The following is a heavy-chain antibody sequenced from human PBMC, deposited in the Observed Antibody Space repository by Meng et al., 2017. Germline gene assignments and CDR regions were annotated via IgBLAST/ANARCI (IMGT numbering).Heavy chain of an antibody. CDR2: IYYSGST. V-gene: IGHV4-59*12. D-gene: IGHD6-19*01. CDR3: AGGASYSSGWYLCEY. CDR1: GGSISSYY. Sequence: SETLSLTCTVSGGSISSYYWSWIRQPPGKGLEWVGSIYYSGSTYNNPSPKSRVTISVDTSKNQFSLKLSSVTTADTAVDYCAGGASYSSGWYLCEYWGQGTLVTVSS. J-gene: IGHJ4*02.